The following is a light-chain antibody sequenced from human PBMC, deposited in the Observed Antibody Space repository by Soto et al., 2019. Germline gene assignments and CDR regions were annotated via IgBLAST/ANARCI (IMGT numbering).Light chain of an antibody. V-gene: IGKV3-20*01. J-gene: IGKJ4*01. CDR3: QHYDGSPLT. CDR1: QTINSVH. Sequence: VLTQSPGTLSLSPGERGTLSCRASQTINSVHLAWYQQKPGQAPRLLIFRASSRATGIPDRFSGSGSGTDFTLTISRLDPEDFAVYYCQHYDGSPLTFGGGTKVEIK. CDR2: RAS.